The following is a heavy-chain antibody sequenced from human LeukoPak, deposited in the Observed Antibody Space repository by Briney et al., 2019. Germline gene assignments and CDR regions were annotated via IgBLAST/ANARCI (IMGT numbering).Heavy chain of an antibody. CDR3: ARVPWSGLAYDILTGYYRSYYGMDV. CDR2: ISAYNGNT. D-gene: IGHD3-9*01. Sequence: GESLKISCKGSGYNFTNNRIGWVRQAPGQGLEWMEWISAYNGNTNYAQKLQGRVTMTTDTSTSTAYMELRSLRSDDTAVYYCARVPWSGLAYDILTGYYRSYYGMDVWGQGTTVTVSS. V-gene: IGHV1-18*01. CDR1: GYNFTNNR. J-gene: IGHJ6*02.